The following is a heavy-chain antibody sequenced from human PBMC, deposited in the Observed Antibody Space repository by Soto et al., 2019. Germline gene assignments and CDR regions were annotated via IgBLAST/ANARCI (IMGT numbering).Heavy chain of an antibody. D-gene: IGHD6-13*01. Sequence: SVKVSCKVSGFTFTTSAVQWVRQARGQGLEWIGWIIVGSGKTFYAQKFQERVTLTRDMSTSTAYMEVSGLRSEDTAVYYCARGGYERGIAAAGTHTQYYYYYGMDVWGQGTTVTVSS. CDR2: IIVGSGKT. V-gene: IGHV1-58*01. J-gene: IGHJ6*02. CDR3: ARGGYERGIAAAGTHTQYYYYYGMDV. CDR1: GFTFTTSA.